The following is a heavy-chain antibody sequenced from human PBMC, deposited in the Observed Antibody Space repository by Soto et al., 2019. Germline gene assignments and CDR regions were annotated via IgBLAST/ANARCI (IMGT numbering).Heavy chain of an antibody. V-gene: IGHV4-34*01. Sequence: SGTLSLTCAVCGGSFSGYYWSWIRQPPGKGLEWIGEINHSGSTNYNPSLKSRVTISVDTSKNQFSLKLSSVTAADTAVYYCARGKVRTTVTPFDYWGQGTLVTVSS. J-gene: IGHJ4*02. CDR2: INHSGST. CDR1: GGSFSGYY. CDR3: ARGKVRTTVTPFDY. D-gene: IGHD4-17*01.